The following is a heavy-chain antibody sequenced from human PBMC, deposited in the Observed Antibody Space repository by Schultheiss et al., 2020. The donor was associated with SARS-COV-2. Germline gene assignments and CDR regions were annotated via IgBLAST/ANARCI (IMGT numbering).Heavy chain of an antibody. Sequence: GGSLRLSCEASGFSFSSYGMHWVRQAPGKGLEFVASIRSSGRDIYYADSMQGRFTISRDNANNSLYLQMHSLRAEDTAVYYCARDDSGYDYPYYYYGMDVWGQGTTVTVSS. CDR3: ARDDSGYDYPYYYYGMDV. J-gene: IGHJ6*02. CDR1: GFSFSSYG. V-gene: IGHV3-21*01. D-gene: IGHD5-12*01. CDR2: IRSSGRDI.